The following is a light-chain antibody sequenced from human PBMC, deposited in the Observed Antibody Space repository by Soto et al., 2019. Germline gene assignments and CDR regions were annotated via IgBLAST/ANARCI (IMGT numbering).Light chain of an antibody. V-gene: IGKV1-5*03. Sequence: DIQMTQSPSTLSASVGDRVTITCRASQSLSSWLAWYQQKPGQAPKLLIHKASTLQSGVPSRFSGSGSGTDFTLAISSLQPDDSATYYCQQYNDNWTFGQGTKLEIK. CDR1: QSLSSW. CDR3: QQYNDNWT. J-gene: IGKJ1*01. CDR2: KAS.